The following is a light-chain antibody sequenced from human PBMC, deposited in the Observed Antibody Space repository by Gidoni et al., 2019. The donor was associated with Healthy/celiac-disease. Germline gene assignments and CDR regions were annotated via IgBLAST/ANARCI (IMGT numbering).Light chain of an antibody. V-gene: IGKV3-20*01. Sequence: EIVLTQSPGTLSLSPGERATLSCRASQSVSSSYSAWYQQKPGQAPRLLIYGASSRATGIPDRFSGSGSGTDFTLTISRLEPEDFAVYYCQQYGSSPRFGQGTKVEIK. J-gene: IGKJ1*01. CDR1: QSVSSSY. CDR3: QQYGSSPR. CDR2: GAS.